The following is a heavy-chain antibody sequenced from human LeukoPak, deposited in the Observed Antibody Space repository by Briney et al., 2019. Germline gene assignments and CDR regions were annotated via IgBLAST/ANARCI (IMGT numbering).Heavy chain of an antibody. CDR2: ISSSSSYI. V-gene: IGHV3-21*01. J-gene: IGHJ5*02. Sequence: PGGSLRLSCAASGFTFSSYSMNWVRQAPGKGLEWVSSISSSSSYIYYADSVKGRFTISRDNAKNSLYLQMNSLRAEDTAVYYCARDRIYDYVWGSYRQYNWFDPWGQGTLVTVSS. CDR1: GFTFSSYS. D-gene: IGHD3-16*02. CDR3: ARDRIYDYVWGSYRQYNWFDP.